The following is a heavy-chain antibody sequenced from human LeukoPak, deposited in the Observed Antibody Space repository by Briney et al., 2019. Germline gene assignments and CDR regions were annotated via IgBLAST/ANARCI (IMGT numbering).Heavy chain of an antibody. Sequence: GGSLRLSCAASGFTFSSYAMHWVRQAPGKGLEWVAVISYDGSNKYYADSVKGRFTTSRDNSKNTLYLQMNSLRAEDTAVYFCAKLDYYDTRWGQGTLVTVSS. CDR2: ISYDGSNK. V-gene: IGHV3-30-3*02. J-gene: IGHJ4*02. D-gene: IGHD3-22*01. CDR3: AKLDYYDTR. CDR1: GFTFSSYA.